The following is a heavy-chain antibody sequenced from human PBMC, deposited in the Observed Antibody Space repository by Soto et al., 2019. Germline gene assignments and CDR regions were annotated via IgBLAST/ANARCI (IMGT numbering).Heavy chain of an antibody. V-gene: IGHV3-21*01. Sequence: GGSLRLSCAASGFTFSSYSMNWVRQAPGKGLEWVSSISSSSSYIYYADSVKGRFTISRDNAKNSLYLQMNSLRAEDTAVYYCARDTPGSSYAFDIWGQGTMVTVSS. CDR1: GFTFSSYS. J-gene: IGHJ3*02. CDR2: ISSSSSYI. CDR3: ARDTPGSSYAFDI. D-gene: IGHD2-2*01.